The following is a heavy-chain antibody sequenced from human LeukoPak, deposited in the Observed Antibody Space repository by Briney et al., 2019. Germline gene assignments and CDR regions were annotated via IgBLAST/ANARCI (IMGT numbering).Heavy chain of an antibody. Sequence: GGSLRLSCAASGFTFSSYAMSWVRQAPGKGLEWVSAISGSGGSTFYADSVKGRFTISRDNSKNTLYLQMNSLRAEDTAVYYCAKVISMVRGDNWFDPWGQGTLVTVSS. CDR1: GFTFSSYA. CDR2: ISGSGGST. J-gene: IGHJ5*02. CDR3: AKVISMVRGDNWFDP. D-gene: IGHD3-10*01. V-gene: IGHV3-23*01.